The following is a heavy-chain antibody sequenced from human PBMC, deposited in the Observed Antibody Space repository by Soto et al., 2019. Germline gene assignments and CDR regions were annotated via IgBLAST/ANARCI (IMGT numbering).Heavy chain of an antibody. CDR1: GFSVSTNY. V-gene: IGHV3-53*01. Sequence: PGXSLRLSCAASGFSVSTNYMTWFRQAPDNGLEWVSVIYKGGKIYYADSVKGRFTISRDNSKNTFYLQMSNLRAEDTATYYCARAMGVSDYYYYGIDVWGQGTTVTVSS. J-gene: IGHJ6*02. CDR3: ARAMGVSDYYYYGIDV. CDR2: IYKGGKI. D-gene: IGHD3-16*01.